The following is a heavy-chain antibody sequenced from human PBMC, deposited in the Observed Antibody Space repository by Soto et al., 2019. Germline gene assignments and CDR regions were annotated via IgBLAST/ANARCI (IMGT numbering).Heavy chain of an antibody. CDR3: SGRYDFWSGYPEDYYYYYGMDV. V-gene: IGHV4-39*01. CDR2: IYYSGST. Sequence: PSETLSLTCTVSGGSISSSSYYWGWIRQPPGKGLEWIGSIYYSGSTYYNPSLKSRVTISVDTSKNQFSLKLSSVTAADTAVYYCSGRYDFWSGYPEDYYYYYGMDVWGQGTTVTVSS. D-gene: IGHD3-3*01. J-gene: IGHJ6*02. CDR1: GGSISSSSYY.